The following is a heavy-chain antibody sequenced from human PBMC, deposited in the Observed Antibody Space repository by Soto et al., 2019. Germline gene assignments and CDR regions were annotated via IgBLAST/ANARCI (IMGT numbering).Heavy chain of an antibody. D-gene: IGHD1-26*01. CDR2: IGRPGSPI. Sequence: VGSLRLSCAASGFTFSNYEMNWVRQAPGKGLEWVSYIGRPGSPIYYADSVKGRFTISRDNAKNSLYLQMDSLRPEDTAVYYCATHDPWVGAKHIWGQGTMVTVSS. J-gene: IGHJ3*02. V-gene: IGHV3-48*03. CDR1: GFTFSNYE. CDR3: ATHDPWVGAKHI.